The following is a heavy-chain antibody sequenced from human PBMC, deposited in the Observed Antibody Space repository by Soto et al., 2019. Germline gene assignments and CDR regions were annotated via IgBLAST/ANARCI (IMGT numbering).Heavy chain of an antibody. D-gene: IGHD3-3*01. CDR3: ARHRNFDFWSDAAADGFDI. CDR2: IYPGDSDT. CDR1: GYSFTDYW. Sequence: PXESLKISCKGSGYSFTDYWIGWVRQMPGKGLEWMGIIYPGDSDTRYSPSFQGQVTISADKSISTAYLRWSSLKASDTGMYYCARHRNFDFWSDAAADGFDIWGQGTMVTVSS. V-gene: IGHV5-51*01. J-gene: IGHJ3*02.